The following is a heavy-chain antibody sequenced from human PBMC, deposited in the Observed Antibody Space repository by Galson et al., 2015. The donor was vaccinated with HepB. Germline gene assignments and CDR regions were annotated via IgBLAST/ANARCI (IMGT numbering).Heavy chain of an antibody. CDR3: AHRLNVVSEGETLPSWFDP. V-gene: IGHV2-5*02. CDR2: IYWDDDK. Sequence: PALVKPTQTLTLTCTFSGFSLSTHGVAVGWIRQPPGKALEWLALIYWDDDKRYSPSLKSRLTVTKDTSKNHVVLTMTNMDPMDTATYYCAHRLNVVSEGETLPSWFDPWGQGTLVIVSS. CDR1: GFSLSTHGVA. D-gene: IGHD2-8*01. J-gene: IGHJ5*02.